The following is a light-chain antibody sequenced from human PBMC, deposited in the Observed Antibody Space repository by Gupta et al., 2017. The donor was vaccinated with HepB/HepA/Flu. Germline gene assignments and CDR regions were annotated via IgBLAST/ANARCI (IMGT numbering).Light chain of an antibody. CDR1: SSDVGTYKF. CDR3: CSYAGNNTLI. CDR2: EVS. V-gene: IGLV2-23*02. J-gene: IGLJ2*01. Sequence: QSALTEPASVSGSTAQSRTISCTGTSSDVGTYKFVSWYQQYPGKAPKFMIYEVSKRLSGFSDRFSGSKSVNTASLTISGLRAEDEADYYCCSYAGNNTLIFGGGTKLSVL.